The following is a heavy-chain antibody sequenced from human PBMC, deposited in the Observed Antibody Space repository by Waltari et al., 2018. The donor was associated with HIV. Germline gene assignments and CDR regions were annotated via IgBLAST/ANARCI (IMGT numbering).Heavy chain of an antibody. J-gene: IGHJ4*02. Sequence: QVQLVQSGAEVKKPGSWVKVSCKASGGPFSSYAISWVRQPPGQGLEWMGGIIPIFGTANYAQKFQGRVTITADKSTSTAYMELSSLRSEDTAVYYCARGTLDYYDSSGYYGDDYWGQGTLVTVSS. CDR3: ARGTLDYYDSSGYYGDDY. CDR2: IIPIFGTA. D-gene: IGHD3-22*01. CDR1: GGPFSSYA. V-gene: IGHV1-69*06.